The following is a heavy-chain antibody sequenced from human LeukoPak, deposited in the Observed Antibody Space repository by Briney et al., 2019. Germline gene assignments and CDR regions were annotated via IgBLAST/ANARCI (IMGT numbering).Heavy chain of an antibody. CDR2: IDHSGSV. Sequence: PSETLSLTCAVYGEPFSGYYWTWIRQPPGKGLEWIGQIDHSGSVNYNPSLESRVSISVDKPKKQFSLRLSSVTAADTAVYYCARGFDGQSEYWGQGTLVTVSS. J-gene: IGHJ4*02. V-gene: IGHV4-34*01. D-gene: IGHD4-17*01. CDR3: ARGFDGQSEY. CDR1: GEPFSGYY.